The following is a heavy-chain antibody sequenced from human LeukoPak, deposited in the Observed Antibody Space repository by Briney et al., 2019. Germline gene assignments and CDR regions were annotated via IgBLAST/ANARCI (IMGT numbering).Heavy chain of an antibody. CDR3: AKDLDSSGYYYVSQTHFDY. Sequence: PGGSLRLSCAASGFTFSSYAMSWVRQAPGKGLEWVSAISGSGGSTYYADSVKGRFTISRDNSKNTLYLQMNSLRAEDTAVYYCAKDLDSSGYYYVSQTHFDYWGQGTLVTVSS. CDR2: ISGSGGST. CDR1: GFTFSSYA. D-gene: IGHD3-22*01. J-gene: IGHJ4*02. V-gene: IGHV3-23*01.